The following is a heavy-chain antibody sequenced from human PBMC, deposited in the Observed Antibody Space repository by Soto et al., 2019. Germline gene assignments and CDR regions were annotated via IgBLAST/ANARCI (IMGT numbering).Heavy chain of an antibody. CDR2: IYHSGST. D-gene: IGHD1-26*01. J-gene: IGHJ4*02. CDR3: AKDVSSVGATAFDY. V-gene: IGHV4-30-2*02. CDR1: GGSISSGGYS. Sequence: LSLTCAVSGGSISSGGYSWSWIRQPPGKGLEWIGYIYHSGSTYYNPSLKSRVTISVDNSKNTLYLQMNSLRAEDTAVYYCAKDVSSVGATAFDYWGQGTLVTVSS.